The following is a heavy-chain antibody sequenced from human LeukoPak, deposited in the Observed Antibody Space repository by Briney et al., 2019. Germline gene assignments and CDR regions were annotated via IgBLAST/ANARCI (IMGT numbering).Heavy chain of an antibody. J-gene: IGHJ4*02. D-gene: IGHD5-12*01. V-gene: IGHV3-11*01. CDR2: ITSSGDDI. Sequence: GGSLRLSCAASGFSFSGYYMSWIRQAPGKGLEWVAYITSSGDDIYYADSVKGGFTISTDNAKTALFLQMNRLRLEDTATYYCASDIVAPSGDFWGQGTLVSVSS. CDR1: GFSFSGYY. CDR3: ASDIVAPSGDF.